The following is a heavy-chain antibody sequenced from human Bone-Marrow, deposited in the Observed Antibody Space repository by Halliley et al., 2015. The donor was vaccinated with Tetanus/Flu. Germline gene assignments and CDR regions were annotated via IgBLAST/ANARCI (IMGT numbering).Heavy chain of an antibody. CDR2: ISPSSDSI. V-gene: IGHV3-11*04. Sequence: ISFISPSSDSISSADSVKGRFTISRGHAKNSLYLQMNSLRDEDTAGYHCTGDPLTAGIFGYWGQGTLVTVSS. D-gene: IGHD6-13*01. J-gene: IGHJ4*02. CDR3: TGDPLTAGIFGY.